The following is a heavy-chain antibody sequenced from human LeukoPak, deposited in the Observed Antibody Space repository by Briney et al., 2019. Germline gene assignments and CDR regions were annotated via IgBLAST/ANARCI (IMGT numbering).Heavy chain of an antibody. V-gene: IGHV4-39*02. D-gene: IGHD3-10*01. J-gene: IGHJ6*02. CDR1: GGSISSSSYY. CDR2: IYYSGST. CDR3: ARDSDAGDYYYYGMDV. Sequence: SETLSLTCTVSGGSISSSSYYWGWIRQPPGKGLEWIGSIYYSGSTYYNPSLKSRVTISVDTSKNQFSLQLNSVTPEDTAVYYCARDSDAGDYYYYGMDVWGQGTTVTVSS.